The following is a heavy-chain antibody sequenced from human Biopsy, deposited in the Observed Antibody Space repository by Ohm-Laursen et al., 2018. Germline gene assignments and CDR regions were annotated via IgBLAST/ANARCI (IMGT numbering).Heavy chain of an antibody. CDR3: ARIPILVVPAAIVYRHRRHLQGLDV. J-gene: IGHJ6*02. CDR1: GFSLNTRGMS. CDR2: FDRGVAK. V-gene: IGHV2-70*16. Sequence: TQTLTLTCTLSGFSLNTRGMSVTWIRQPPGKALEWLARFDRGVAKFYNGSLKTRLTISKDTSENHVVLTLSDVDPVDTATYYCARIPILVVPAAIVYRHRRHLQGLDVWGQGTTVIVSS. D-gene: IGHD2-2*02.